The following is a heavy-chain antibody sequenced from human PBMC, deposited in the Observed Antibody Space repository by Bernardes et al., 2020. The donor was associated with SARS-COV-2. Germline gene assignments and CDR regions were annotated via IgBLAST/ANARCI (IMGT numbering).Heavy chain of an antibody. V-gene: IGHV3-66*02. J-gene: IGHJ6*02. CDR1: GFTVSSNY. Sequence: GGSLRLSCVVSGFTVSSNYMSWVRQTPRRGLEWVSLFYSGGTTFYADSVKGRFTISRDSSKNTLFLQMNSLRPEDTGVYYCAADCSSTSCRSALGYFDYYAMDVWGQGTTVTVSS. CDR2: FYSGGTT. CDR3: AADCSSTSCRSALGYFDYYAMDV. D-gene: IGHD2-2*01.